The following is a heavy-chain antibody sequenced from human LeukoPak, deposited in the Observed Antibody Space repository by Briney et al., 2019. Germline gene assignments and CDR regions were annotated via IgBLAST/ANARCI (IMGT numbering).Heavy chain of an antibody. CDR1: GFTFSTYS. Sequence: GGSLRLSCAASGFTFSTYSMNWVRQAPGKGLEWVSYISRSTSTIYYADSVKGRFTISRDNAKNSLYLQMNSLRAEDTAVYYCARDLDYGSGSHDYWGQGTLVTVSS. D-gene: IGHD3-10*01. V-gene: IGHV3-48*01. J-gene: IGHJ4*02. CDR2: ISRSTSTI. CDR3: ARDLDYGSGSHDY.